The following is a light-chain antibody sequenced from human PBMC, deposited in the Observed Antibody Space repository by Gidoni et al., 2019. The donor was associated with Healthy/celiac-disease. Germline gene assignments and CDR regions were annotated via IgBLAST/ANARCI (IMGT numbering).Light chain of an antibody. CDR3: QQYNNWPLWT. CDR1: QSVSSN. Sequence: EIVMTQSPATLSVSPGERATLSCRASQSVSSNLAWYQQKPGQAPRLLIHGASTRATGIPARFSVSGSGTEFTLTISSLQSEDFAVYYCQQYNNWPLWTFGQGTKVEIK. V-gene: IGKV3-15*01. CDR2: GAS. J-gene: IGKJ1*01.